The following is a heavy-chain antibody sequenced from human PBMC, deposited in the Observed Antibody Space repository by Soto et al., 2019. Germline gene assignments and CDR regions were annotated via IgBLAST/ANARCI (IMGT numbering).Heavy chain of an antibody. V-gene: IGHV4-59*01. CDR2: IYYSGST. J-gene: IGHJ4*02. D-gene: IGHD3-9*01. CDR1: GGSISSYY. Sequence: PSETLSLTCTVSGGSISSYYWSWIRQPPGKGLEWIGYIYYSGSTNYNPSLKSRVTISVDTSKNQFSLKLSSVTAADTAVYYCARHGLYYDILTGYMYYFDYWGQGTLVTVSS. CDR3: ARHGLYYDILTGYMYYFDY.